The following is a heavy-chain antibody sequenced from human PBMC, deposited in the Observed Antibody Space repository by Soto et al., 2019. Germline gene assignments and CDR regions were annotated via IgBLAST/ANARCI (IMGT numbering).Heavy chain of an antibody. D-gene: IGHD3-22*01. Sequence: ASVKVACKASGYTFTSYAMHWVRQAPGQRLEWMGWINAGNGNTKYSQKFQGRVTITADKSTSTAYMELSSLRSEDTAVYYCTTQNYDSSAFPDYWGQGTLVTVSS. CDR3: TTQNYDSSAFPDY. J-gene: IGHJ4*02. V-gene: IGHV1-3*01. CDR2: INAGNGNT. CDR1: GYTFTSYA.